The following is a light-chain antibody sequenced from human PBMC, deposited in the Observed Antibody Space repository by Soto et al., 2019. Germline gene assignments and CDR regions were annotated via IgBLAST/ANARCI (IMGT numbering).Light chain of an antibody. CDR3: QSYDSSLSGWV. J-gene: IGLJ3*02. V-gene: IGLV1-40*01. CDR1: SSNIGARYD. CDR2: GNS. Sequence: QAVVTQPPSVSGAPGQRVTISCTGSSSNIGARYDVHWYQQLPGTAPKLLIYGNSNRPSGVPDRFSGSKSGTSASLAITGLQAEDEADYYCQSYDSSLSGWVFGGGTKLTV.